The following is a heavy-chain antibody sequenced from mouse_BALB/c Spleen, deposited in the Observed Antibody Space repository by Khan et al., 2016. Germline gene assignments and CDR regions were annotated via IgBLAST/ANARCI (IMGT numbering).Heavy chain of an antibody. D-gene: IGHD2-1*01. CDR1: GYTFTSYW. CDR3: TEGNYFDAMDY. J-gene: IGHJ4*01. CDR2: IYPGNSDT. Sequence: VRLQQSGTVLARPGASVKMSCKASGYTFTSYWMHWVKQRPGQGLEWIGAIYPGNSDTSYNQKFKGKAKLTAVTSTSTAYMELSSLTTEDSAVYYFTEGNYFDAMDYWGQGTSVTVSS. V-gene: IGHV1-5*01.